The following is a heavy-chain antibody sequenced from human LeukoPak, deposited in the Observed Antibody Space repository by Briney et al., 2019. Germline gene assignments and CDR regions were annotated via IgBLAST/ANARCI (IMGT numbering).Heavy chain of an antibody. CDR2: IYYSGST. CDR1: GGSISSYY. J-gene: IGHJ5*02. Sequence: SETLSLTCTVSGGSISSYYWSWIRQPPGKGLEWIGYIYYSGSTNYNPSLKSRVTISVDTSKNQFSLKLSSVTAADTAVYYCARHDYGDYGWFDPWGQGTLVTVSS. CDR3: ARHDYGDYGWFDP. D-gene: IGHD4-17*01. V-gene: IGHV4-59*08.